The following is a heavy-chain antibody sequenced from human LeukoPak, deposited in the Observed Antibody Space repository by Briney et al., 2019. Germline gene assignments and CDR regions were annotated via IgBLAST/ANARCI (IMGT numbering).Heavy chain of an antibody. J-gene: IGHJ4*02. CDR3: ASGMVRGVTRPHY. CDR1: GGTFSSYA. D-gene: IGHD3-10*01. V-gene: IGHV1-69*05. CDR2: IIPIFGTA. Sequence: GASVKVSCKASGGTFSSYAISWVRQAPGQGLEWMGGIIPIFGTANYAQKFQGRATMTRDTSMSTVYMELSSLRSEDTAVYYCASGMVRGVTRPHYWGQGTLVTVSS.